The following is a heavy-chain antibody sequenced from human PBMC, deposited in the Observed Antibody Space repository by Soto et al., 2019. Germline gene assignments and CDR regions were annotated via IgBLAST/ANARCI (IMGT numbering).Heavy chain of an antibody. Sequence: HSETLSLTCTGSGGSISSYYWSWIWQPPGKGLEWIGYIYYSGSTNYNPSLKSRVTISVDTSKNQFSLKLSSVTAADTAVYYCARVNYSGTGLAYYYYGMDVWGQGTTVTVSS. J-gene: IGHJ6*02. D-gene: IGHD3-10*01. CDR1: GGSISSYY. CDR3: ARVNYSGTGLAYYYYGMDV. V-gene: IGHV4-59*01. CDR2: IYYSGST.